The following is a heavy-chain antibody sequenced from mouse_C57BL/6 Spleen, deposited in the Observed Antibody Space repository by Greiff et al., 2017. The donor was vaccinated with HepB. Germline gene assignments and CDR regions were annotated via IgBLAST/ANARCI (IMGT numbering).Heavy chain of an antibody. CDR2: ISYDGSN. D-gene: IGHD2-5*01. V-gene: IGHV3-6*01. CDR1: GYSITSGYY. Sequence: EVQVVESGPGLVKPSQSLSLTCSVTGYSITSGYYWNWIRQFPGNKLEWMGYISYDGSNNYNPSLKNRISITRDTSKNQFFLKLNSVTTEDTATYYCASQGAYYSNYVFAYWGQGTLVTVSA. J-gene: IGHJ3*01. CDR3: ASQGAYYSNYVFAY.